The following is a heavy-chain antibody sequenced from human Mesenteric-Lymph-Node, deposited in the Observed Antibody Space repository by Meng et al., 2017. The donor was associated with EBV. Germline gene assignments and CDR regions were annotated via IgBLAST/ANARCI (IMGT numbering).Heavy chain of an antibody. Sequence: QLQLRWSGPGLWRPSGALSLTFTFASDSIRSTSYHWGWIRQPPGKGLEWIGSIYYSGTTYFNPSLESRVSISVDTSKKQFSLRLTSVTAADTAVYYCARQYGSSFDYWGQGTLVTVSS. J-gene: IGHJ4*02. CDR2: IYYSGTT. CDR1: SDSIRSTSYH. CDR3: ARQYGSSFDY. D-gene: IGHD3-10*01. V-gene: IGHV4-39*01.